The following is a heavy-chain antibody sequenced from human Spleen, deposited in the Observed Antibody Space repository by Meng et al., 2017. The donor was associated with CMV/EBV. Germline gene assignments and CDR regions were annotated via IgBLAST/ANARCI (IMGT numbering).Heavy chain of an antibody. J-gene: IGHJ5*02. CDR3: ARTSFCTSTGCQNYCDP. Sequence: ASISSPNWWIWVRQPPGKGLEWIGEIYHSGKTSYNPSLKSRVIISIDKAQNQFSLRVNSVTAADTAVYYCARTSFCTSTGCQNYCDPWGQGTLVTVSS. CDR1: ASISSPNW. CDR2: IYHSGKT. D-gene: IGHD2-2*01. V-gene: IGHV4-4*02.